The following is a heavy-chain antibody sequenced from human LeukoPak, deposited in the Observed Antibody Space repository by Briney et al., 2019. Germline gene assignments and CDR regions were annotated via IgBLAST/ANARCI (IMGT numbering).Heavy chain of an antibody. Sequence: SQTLPLTCTVSGGSISSGGYYWSWLRQHPGKGLEWIGYIYYSGSTYYNPSLKSRVTISVDTSKNQFSLKLSSVTAADTAVYYCARELLTGNFDYWGQGTLVTVSS. V-gene: IGHV4-31*03. CDR3: ARELLTGNFDY. D-gene: IGHD7-27*01. J-gene: IGHJ4*02. CDR2: IYYSGST. CDR1: GGSISSGGYY.